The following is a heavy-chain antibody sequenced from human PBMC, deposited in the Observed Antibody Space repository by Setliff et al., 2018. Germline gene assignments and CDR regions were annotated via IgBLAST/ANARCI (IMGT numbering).Heavy chain of an antibody. CDR3: ARALASAGTVYFDY. CDR2: IYPSDSHT. Sequence: PGESLKISCKASGYTFSRYWIGRVRQMPGKGLEWLGIIYPSDSHTRYSPSFQGQVTISADKSISTAYLQWSSLKASDTAMYYCARALASAGTVYFDYWGQGTLVTVSS. V-gene: IGHV5-51*01. D-gene: IGHD6-13*01. CDR1: GYTFSRYW. J-gene: IGHJ4*02.